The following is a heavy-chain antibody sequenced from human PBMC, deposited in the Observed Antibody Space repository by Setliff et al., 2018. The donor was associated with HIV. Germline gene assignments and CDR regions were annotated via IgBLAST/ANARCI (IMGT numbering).Heavy chain of an antibody. V-gene: IGHV4-59*08. CDR3: ARLSPLDWPFDY. CDR2: IYYSGST. D-gene: IGHD3-9*01. CDR1: GGSISSYY. Sequence: NPSETLSLTCTVSGGSISSYYWSWIRQPPGKGLEWIGYIYYSGSTNYNPSLKSRVTISIDPSKDHFSLKLRSVTAADTAVYYCARLSPLDWPFDYWGQGTLVTVSS. J-gene: IGHJ4*02.